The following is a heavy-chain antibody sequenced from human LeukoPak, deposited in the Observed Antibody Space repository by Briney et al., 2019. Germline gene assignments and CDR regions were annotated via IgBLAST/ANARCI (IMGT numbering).Heavy chain of an antibody. CDR3: AKGPIVLLMLFDY. D-gene: IGHD2-8*01. CDR1: GFTFSSYA. Sequence: GGSLRLSCAASGFTFSSYAMSWVRQAPGKGLEWVSSISGSGGSTYYADSVKGRFTISRDNSKTTLYLQMNSLRAEDTAVYSCAKGPIVLLMLFDYWGPGTLVTVSS. V-gene: IGHV3-23*01. CDR2: ISGSGGST. J-gene: IGHJ4*02.